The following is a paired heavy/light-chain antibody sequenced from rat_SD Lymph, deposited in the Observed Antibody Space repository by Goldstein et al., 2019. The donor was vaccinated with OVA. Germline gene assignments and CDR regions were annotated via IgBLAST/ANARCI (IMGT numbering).Heavy chain of an antibody. CDR2: INTGGDNS. D-gene: IGHD1-2*01. CDR1: GFTFRNFY. V-gene: IGHV5S11*01. CDR3: ARLSGFSSYIPSWYFDL. J-gene: IGHJ1*01. Sequence: EVQLVESGGGLVQPGRSMKLSCAASGFTFRNFYMAWVRQTPTKGLEWVASINTGGDNSYYRDSVQGRFTISRDHAKSTLYLQMDSLRSEETATYYCARLSGFSSYIPSWYFDLWGPGTMVTVSS.
Light chain of an antibody. CDR3: LQHNSGYT. Sequence: DIQMTQSPSFLSASVGDRVTINCKASQSIDKYLDWFQQKLGEAPKLLIYNTNNLHIGISSRFSGSGSGTDFTLTISSLQPEDVATYFCLQHNSGYTFGAGTKLELK. J-gene: IGKJ2-1*01. CDR1: QSIDKY. CDR2: NTN. V-gene: IGKV22S8*01.